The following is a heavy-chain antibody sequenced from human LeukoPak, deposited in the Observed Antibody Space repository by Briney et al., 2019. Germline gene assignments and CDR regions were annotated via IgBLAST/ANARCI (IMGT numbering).Heavy chain of an antibody. CDR3: ARDGELYYYDSSGYYDY. V-gene: IGHV3-74*01. D-gene: IGHD3-22*01. J-gene: IGHJ4*02. CDR1: GLTFSSYW. CDR2: INSDGSST. Sequence: GGSLRLSCAASGLTFSSYWMHWVRQAPGKGLVWVSRINSDGSSTSYADSVKGRFTISRDNAKNTLYLQMNSLRAEDTAVYYCARDGELYYYDSSGYYDYWGQGTLVTVSS.